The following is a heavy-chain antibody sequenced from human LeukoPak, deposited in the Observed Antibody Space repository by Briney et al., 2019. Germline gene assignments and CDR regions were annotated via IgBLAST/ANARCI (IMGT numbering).Heavy chain of an antibody. CDR3: ATDRILAYDILTGYFYFDY. V-gene: IGHV1-24*01. Sequence: ASVKVSCQVSGYTLTELSMHWVRQAPGKGLEWMGGFDPEDGETIYAQKFQGRVTMTEDTSTDTAYMELSSLRSEDTAVYYCATDRILAYDILTGYFYFDYWGQGTLVTVSS. D-gene: IGHD3-9*01. J-gene: IGHJ4*02. CDR2: FDPEDGET. CDR1: GYTLTELS.